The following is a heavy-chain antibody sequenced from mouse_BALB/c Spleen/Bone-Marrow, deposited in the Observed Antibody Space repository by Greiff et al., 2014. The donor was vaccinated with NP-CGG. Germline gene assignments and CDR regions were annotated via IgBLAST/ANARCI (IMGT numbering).Heavy chain of an antibody. V-gene: IGHV1-7*01. J-gene: IGHJ4*01. D-gene: IGHD1-2*01. Sequence: QVQLKESGAELAEPGASVKMSCKASGYTFTSFWLHWVKQRPGQGLEWIGYINPPTDYTEYNQKFRDKATLTADKSSSTAYMQLSSLTSEDSAVYYCTIRPYYVMNYWGQGTSVTVSS. CDR3: TIRPYYVMNY. CDR1: GYTFTSFW. CDR2: INPPTDYT.